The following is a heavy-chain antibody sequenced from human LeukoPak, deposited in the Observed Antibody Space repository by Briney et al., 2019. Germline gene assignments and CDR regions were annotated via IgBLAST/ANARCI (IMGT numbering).Heavy chain of an antibody. Sequence: GRSLRLSCAASGFTLDDYAMHWVRQAPGKGLEWVSGISWNSGSIGYADSVKGRFTISRDNAKNSLYLQMNSLRAEDTALYYCAKDKWPTGDSNAFDIWGRGTMVTVSS. CDR3: AKDKWPTGDSNAFDI. CDR1: GFTLDDYA. CDR2: ISWNSGSI. D-gene: IGHD4-17*01. V-gene: IGHV3-9*01. J-gene: IGHJ3*02.